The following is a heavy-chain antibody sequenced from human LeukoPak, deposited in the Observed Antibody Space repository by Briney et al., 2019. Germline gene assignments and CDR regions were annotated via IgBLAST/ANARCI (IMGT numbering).Heavy chain of an antibody. CDR2: TIPDSGDT. CDR1: GYTFTGYY. V-gene: IGHV1-2*02. CDR3: AKDYGGFCFDS. J-gene: IGHJ4*02. Sequence: ASVKVSCKASGYTFTGYYMHWVRQAPGQGLEWMGWTIPDSGDTNYAQKFQGRVTMTRDTSISTAYMELSGLRSDDTALYYCAKDYGGFCFDSWGQGTLVTVSS. D-gene: IGHD4-23*01.